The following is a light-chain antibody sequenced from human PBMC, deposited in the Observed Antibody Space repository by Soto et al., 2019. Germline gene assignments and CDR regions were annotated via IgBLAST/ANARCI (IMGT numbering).Light chain of an antibody. CDR3: QQYDILPT. CDR1: QGISDF. V-gene: IGKV1-33*01. CDR2: AAS. J-gene: IGKJ2*01. Sequence: DIQVTQSPSSLSASVGDRVTITCQASQGISDFLNWYQQKPGKAPKLLIYAASILETGVPSRFSGSGSGTDFTFTISSLQPEDFATYYCQQYDILPTFGRGTKVEMK.